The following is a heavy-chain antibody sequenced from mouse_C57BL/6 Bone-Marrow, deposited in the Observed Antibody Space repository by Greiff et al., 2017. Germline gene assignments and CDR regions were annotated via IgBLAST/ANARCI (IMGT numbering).Heavy chain of an antibody. CDR2: LFPGSGST. V-gene: IGHV1-75*01. Sequence: QVQLKESGPELVKPGASVKISCQASGYTFTDYYINWVKQRPGQGLEWIGWLFPGSGSTYYNAQFKGQATLTVDKSSSTAYMLLSSLTSEATAVYFCARVGLYCSYAIDYWGQGTSVTVSA. J-gene: IGHJ4*01. CDR1: GYTFTDYY. CDR3: ARVGLYCSYAIDY. D-gene: IGHD6-1*01.